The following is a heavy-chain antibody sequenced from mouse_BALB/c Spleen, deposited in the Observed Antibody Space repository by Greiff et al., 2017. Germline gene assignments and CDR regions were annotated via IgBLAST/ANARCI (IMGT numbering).Heavy chain of an antibody. CDR2: ISYDGSN. J-gene: IGHJ2*01. CDR1: GYSITSGYY. V-gene: IGHV3-6*02. CDR3: ARVGYGNYVYYFDY. Sequence: EVKLQESGPGLVKPSQSLSLTCSVTGYSITSGYYWNWIRQFPGNKLEWMGYISYDGSNNYNPSLKNRISITRDTSKNQFFLKLNSVTTEDTATYYCARVGYGNYVYYFDYWGQGTTLTVSS. D-gene: IGHD2-10*02.